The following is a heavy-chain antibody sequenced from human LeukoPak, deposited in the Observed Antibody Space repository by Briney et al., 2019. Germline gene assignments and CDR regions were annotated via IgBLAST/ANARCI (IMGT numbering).Heavy chain of an antibody. CDR3: TTGSIFGVVTYAADY. V-gene: IGHV3-15*01. Sequence: GGSLRLSCAASEFTFNTAWLSWFRQVPGKGLERVGRIKSKIDGGTAEYTEPVKGRFIISRDDSKNTLYLQMNSPKTEDTAVYYCTTGSIFGVVTYAADYCGQGTLVTVSS. CDR1: EFTFNTAW. J-gene: IGHJ4*02. CDR2: IKSKIDGGTA. D-gene: IGHD3-3*01.